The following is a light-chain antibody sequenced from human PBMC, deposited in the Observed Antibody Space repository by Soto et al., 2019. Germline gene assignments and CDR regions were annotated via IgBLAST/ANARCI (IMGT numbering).Light chain of an antibody. J-gene: IGLJ1*01. CDR2: GVT. Sequence: QSALTQPASVSGSLGQSITLSCTGSGGDIGAYNYVSWYQQHPGNAPKLIVYGVTHRPSGVSSRFSASKSAYTASLTISALQAEDEADDYCSSFTTTYFYVFGPGTKLTVL. CDR1: GGDIGAYNY. V-gene: IGLV2-14*01. CDR3: SSFTTTYFYV.